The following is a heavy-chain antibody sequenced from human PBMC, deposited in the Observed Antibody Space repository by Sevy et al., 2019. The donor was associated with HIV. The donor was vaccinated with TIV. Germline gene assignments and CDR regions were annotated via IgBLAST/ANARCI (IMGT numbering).Heavy chain of an antibody. CDR2: IGTAGDT. Sequence: GGSLRLSCAASGFTFSSYDMHWVRQATGKGLEWVSAIGTAGDTYYPGSVKGRFTISRENDKNSLYLQMNSLRAGDTAVYYCARSGYGDYSGAFDIWGQGTMVTVSS. J-gene: IGHJ3*02. V-gene: IGHV3-13*01. CDR3: ARSGYGDYSGAFDI. CDR1: GFTFSSYD. D-gene: IGHD4-17*01.